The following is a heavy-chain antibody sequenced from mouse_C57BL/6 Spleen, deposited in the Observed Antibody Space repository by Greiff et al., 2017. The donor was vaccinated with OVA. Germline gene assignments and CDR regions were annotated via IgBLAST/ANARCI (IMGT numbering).Heavy chain of an antibody. CDR3: ARPRLDWYFDV. J-gene: IGHJ1*03. V-gene: IGHV5-17*01. CDR2: ISSGSSTI. CDR1: GFTFSDYG. D-gene: IGHD2-4*01. Sequence: EVKLVESGGGLVKPGGSLKLSCAASGFTFSDYGMHWVRQAPEKGLEWVAYISSGSSTIYYADTVKGRFTISRDNAKNTLFLQMTSLRSEDTAMYYCARPRLDWYFDVWGTGTTVTVSS.